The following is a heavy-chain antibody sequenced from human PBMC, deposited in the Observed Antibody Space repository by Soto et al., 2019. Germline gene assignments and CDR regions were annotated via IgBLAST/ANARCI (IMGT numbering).Heavy chain of an antibody. V-gene: IGHV1-18*01. CDR1: GYTFTSYG. CDR2: ISAYNGNT. CDR3: ARSASVPAYKQGYYYYMDV. Sequence: QVPLVQSGAEVKKPGASVKVSCKASGYTFTSYGISWVRQAPGQGLEWMGWISAYNGNTNYAQKLQGRVTMTTDTSTSTAYMELRSLRSDDTAVYYCARSASVPAYKQGYYYYMDVWGKGTTVTVSS. J-gene: IGHJ6*03. D-gene: IGHD2-2*01.